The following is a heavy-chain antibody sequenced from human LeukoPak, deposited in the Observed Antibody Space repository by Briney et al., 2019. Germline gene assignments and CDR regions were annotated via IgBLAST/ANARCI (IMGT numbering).Heavy chain of an antibody. J-gene: IGHJ4*02. CDR3: ARGFTMIVVGIDY. CDR1: GGSISSYY. D-gene: IGHD3-22*01. Sequence: SETLSLTCTVSGGSISSYYWSWIRQPPGKGLEWIGYIYYSGSTNYNPSLKSRVTISVDTSKNQFSLKLSSVTAADTAVYYCARGFTMIVVGIDYWGQGTLVTVSS. CDR2: IYYSGST. V-gene: IGHV4-59*12.